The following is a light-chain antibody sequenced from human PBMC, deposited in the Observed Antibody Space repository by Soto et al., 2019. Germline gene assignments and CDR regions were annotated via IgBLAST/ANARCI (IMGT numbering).Light chain of an antibody. J-gene: IGKJ5*01. CDR3: QQANSFPLT. V-gene: IGKV1-12*01. CDR2: AAS. CDR1: QGISSR. Sequence: DIQMTQSPSSVSASVGDRVTITCRASQGISSRLAWYQQKPGKAPKLLIYAASSLQGGVPSRFSGSASVTDFTLTITSLQPEDFATYYCQQANSFPLTVGQGTRLEIK.